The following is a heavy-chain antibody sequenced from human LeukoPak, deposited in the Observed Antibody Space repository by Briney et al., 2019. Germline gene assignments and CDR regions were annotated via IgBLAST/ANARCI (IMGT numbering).Heavy chain of an antibody. CDR1: GFTFSNYV. V-gene: IGHV3-23*01. Sequence: SGGSLRLSCAASGFTFSNYVMSWVRQAPGKGLEWVSDISGGGSSTHYADSVKGRFTISRENSQNTLYLQMNSLRAEDTAVYYCAKDGYGVLDYWGQGTLVTVSS. J-gene: IGHJ4*02. CDR3: AKDGYGVLDY. D-gene: IGHD4-17*01. CDR2: ISGGGSST.